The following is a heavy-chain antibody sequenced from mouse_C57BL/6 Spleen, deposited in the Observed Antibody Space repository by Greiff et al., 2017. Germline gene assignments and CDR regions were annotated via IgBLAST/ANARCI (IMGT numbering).Heavy chain of an antibody. CDR1: GYTFTSYW. V-gene: IGHV1-69*01. J-gene: IGHJ2*01. D-gene: IGHD1-1*01. Sequence: QVQLQQPGAELVMPGASVKLSCKASGYTFTSYWMHWVKQRPGQGLEWIGEIDPSDSYTNYNQKFKGKSTLTVDKSSSTAYMQLISLTSEDSAVYYCARTTVVARGYFDYWGQGTTLTVSS. CDR2: IDPSDSYT. CDR3: ARTTVVARGYFDY.